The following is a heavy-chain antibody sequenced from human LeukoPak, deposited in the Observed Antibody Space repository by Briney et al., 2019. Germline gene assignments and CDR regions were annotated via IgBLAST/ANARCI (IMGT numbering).Heavy chain of an antibody. CDR1: GGSFSGYY. Sequence: SETLSLTCAVYGGSFSGYYWSWIRQPPGKGLEWIGEINHSGSTNYNPSLKSRVTISVDTSKNQFSLKLNSVTAADTAVYYCARVIGYDWESFYDYWGQGTLVTVSS. V-gene: IGHV4-34*01. D-gene: IGHD5-12*01. CDR3: ARVIGYDWESFYDY. CDR2: INHSGST. J-gene: IGHJ4*02.